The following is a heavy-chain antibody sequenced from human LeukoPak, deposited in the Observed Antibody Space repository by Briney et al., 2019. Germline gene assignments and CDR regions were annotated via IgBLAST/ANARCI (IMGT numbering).Heavy chain of an antibody. CDR1: GGSISSGDYY. CDR3: ARDLAYCGGDCYSTHYWYFDL. V-gene: IGHV4-30-4*01. CDR2: IYYSGST. D-gene: IGHD2-21*02. Sequence: PSETLSLTCTVSGGSISSGDYYWSWIRQPPGKRLEWIGYIYYSGSTYYNPSLKSRVTISVDTSKNQFSLKLSSVTAADTAVYYCARDLAYCGGDCYSTHYWYFDLWGRGTLVTVSS. J-gene: IGHJ2*01.